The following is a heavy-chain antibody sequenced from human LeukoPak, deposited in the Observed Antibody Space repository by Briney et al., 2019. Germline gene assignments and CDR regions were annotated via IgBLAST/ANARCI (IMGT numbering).Heavy chain of an antibody. CDR2: IIPIFGTA. CDR1: GGTFSSYA. D-gene: IGHD2/OR15-2a*01. V-gene: IGHV1-69*05. CDR3: ARVPLSLDWFDP. Sequence: ASVKVSCKASGGTFSSYAISWVRQAPGQGLEWMGGIIPIFGTANYAQKFQGRVTITTNESTSTAYMELSSLRSEDTAVYYCARVPLSLDWFDPWGQGTLVTVSS. J-gene: IGHJ5*02.